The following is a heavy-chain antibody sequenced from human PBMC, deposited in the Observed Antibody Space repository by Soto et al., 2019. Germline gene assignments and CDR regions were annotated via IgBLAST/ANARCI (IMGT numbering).Heavy chain of an antibody. D-gene: IGHD2-8*02. CDR2: INHSGST. CDR3: ARDKITGLFDY. V-gene: IGHV4-30-2*01. Sequence: SETLSLTCAVSGGSISSGGYSWSWIRQPPTKQLEWIGEINHSGSTNYNPSLKSRVTISVDTSKNQFSLKLTSVTAADTAVYYCARDKITGLFDYWGQGTLVTVSS. J-gene: IGHJ4*02. CDR1: GGSISSGGYS.